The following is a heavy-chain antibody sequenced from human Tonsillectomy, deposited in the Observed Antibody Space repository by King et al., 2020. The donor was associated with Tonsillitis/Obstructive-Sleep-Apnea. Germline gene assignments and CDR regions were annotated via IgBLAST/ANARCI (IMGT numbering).Heavy chain of an antibody. J-gene: IGHJ2*01. D-gene: IGHD3-22*01. CDR3: ARDYYDSSGTPSWYFDL. Sequence: VQLVESGGGLVQPRGSLRLSCAASGFTFSSYAMHWVRQAPGKGLEYVSAISSNGGSTYYANSVKGRFTISRDNSKNTLYLQMGSLRAEDMAVYYCARDYYDSSGTPSWYFDLWGRGTLVTVSS. CDR1: GFTFSSYA. V-gene: IGHV3-64*01. CDR2: ISSNGGST.